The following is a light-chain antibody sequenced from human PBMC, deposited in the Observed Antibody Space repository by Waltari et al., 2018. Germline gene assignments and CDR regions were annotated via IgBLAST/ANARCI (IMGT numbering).Light chain of an antibody. CDR1: QMVTTN. CDR3: HQYNDGPPFN. J-gene: IGKJ2*01. Sequence: ELVMTQSPATLSVSPGERAILSCRASQMVTTNLAWYQQKPGQAPRLLISGASTRATDIPARFSGSGSGTEFTLTISSLQSEDFAVYYCHQYNDGPPFNFGQGTKLEIK. CDR2: GAS. V-gene: IGKV3-15*01.